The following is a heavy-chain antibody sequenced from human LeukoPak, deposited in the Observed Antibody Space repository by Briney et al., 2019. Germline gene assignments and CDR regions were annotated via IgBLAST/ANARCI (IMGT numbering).Heavy chain of an antibody. CDR1: GFTFSNYT. CDR3: ARDPSIVLIPTTISSFDY. J-gene: IGHJ4*02. V-gene: IGHV3-21*01. CDR2: ISSSGSYI. Sequence: GGSLRLSCAASGFTFSNYTMNWVRQAPGKGLEWVSSISSSGSYIYYADSVKGRFTISRDNAKNSLYLQMNSLRAEDTAVYYCARDPSIVLIPTTISSFDYWGRGTLVTVSS. D-gene: IGHD2-2*02.